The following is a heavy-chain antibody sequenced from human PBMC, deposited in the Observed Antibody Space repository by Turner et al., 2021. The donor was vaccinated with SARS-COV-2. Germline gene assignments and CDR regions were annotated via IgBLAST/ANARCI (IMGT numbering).Heavy chain of an antibody. CDR1: GFTFTSSA. Sequence: QMQLVQSGPEVKKPGTSVKVSCKASGFTFTSSAVQWVRQARGQRLEWIGWIVVGSGNTNYAQIFQERVTITRDMSTGTAYMELSSLRSEDTAVYYCAAQYYYDSSGYYNWFDPWGHGTLVTVSS. CDR2: IVVGSGNT. J-gene: IGHJ5*02. D-gene: IGHD3-22*01. V-gene: IGHV1-58*01. CDR3: AAQYYYDSSGYYNWFDP.